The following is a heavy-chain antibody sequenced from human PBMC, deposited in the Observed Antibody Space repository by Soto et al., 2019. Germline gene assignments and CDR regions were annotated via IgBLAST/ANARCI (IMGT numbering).Heavy chain of an antibody. J-gene: IGHJ5*02. CDR1: GGSISSYY. CDR2: IYYSGST. V-gene: IGHV4-59*01. CDR3: ARDTTTYYDFWSGSIIGGFDP. Sequence: PSDTLSLTCTGSGGSISSYYWSWIRQPPGKGLEWIGYIYYSGSTNYNPSLKSRVTISVDTSKNQFSLKLSSVTAADTAVYYCARDTTTYYDFWSGSIIGGFDPWGQGTLVTVSS. D-gene: IGHD3-3*01.